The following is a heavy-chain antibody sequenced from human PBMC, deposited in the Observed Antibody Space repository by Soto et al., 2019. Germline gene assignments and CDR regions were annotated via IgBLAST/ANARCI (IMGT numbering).Heavy chain of an antibody. Sequence: GGSLRVSCAASGFTFSSFGMHWVREARGKGLEWVAVIWYDGSNKYYADSVKGRFTISRDNSKNTLYLQMNSLRAEDTAVYYCARDVRVVAASRGFDYWGQGTLVTVSS. V-gene: IGHV3-33*01. CDR3: ARDVRVVAASRGFDY. CDR1: GFTFSSFG. D-gene: IGHD2-15*01. CDR2: IWYDGSNK. J-gene: IGHJ4*02.